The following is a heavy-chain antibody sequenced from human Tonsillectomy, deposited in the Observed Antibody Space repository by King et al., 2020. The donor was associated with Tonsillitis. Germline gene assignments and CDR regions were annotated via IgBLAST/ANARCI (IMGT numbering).Heavy chain of an antibody. Sequence: LQLQESGPGLVKPSETLSLTCTVSGGSISSSSYYWGWIRQPPGKGLEWIGSIYYSGSTYYNPSLKSRVTMSVDTSNNQFSLKLSSVTAAGTAVYYCARGSRLGIYYFDYWGQGTLVTVSS. CDR2: IYYSGST. CDR3: ARGSRLGIYYFDY. D-gene: IGHD3-22*01. V-gene: IGHV4-39*01. J-gene: IGHJ4*02. CDR1: GGSISSSSYY.